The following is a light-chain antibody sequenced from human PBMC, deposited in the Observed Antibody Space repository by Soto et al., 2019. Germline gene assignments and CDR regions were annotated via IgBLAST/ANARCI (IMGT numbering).Light chain of an antibody. CDR2: SNN. Sequence: QSVLTQPPSASGTPGQRVTISCSGSSSNIGSDAVNWYQRFPGTAPKLLIYSNNERPSGVPARFSGSKSGTSASLAISGLPSEDEADYYCAAWDDSLNGVVFGGGTKLTVL. CDR1: SSNIGSDA. V-gene: IGLV1-44*01. J-gene: IGLJ2*01. CDR3: AAWDDSLNGVV.